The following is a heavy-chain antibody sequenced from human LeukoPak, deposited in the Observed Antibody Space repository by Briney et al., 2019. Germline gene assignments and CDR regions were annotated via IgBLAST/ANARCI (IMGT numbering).Heavy chain of an antibody. V-gene: IGHV1-69*13. D-gene: IGHD2-15*01. CDR2: IIPLFGTA. CDR3: ARGGPSILVVVAAQYDAFDI. J-gene: IGHJ3*02. CDR1: GGTFSSYA. Sequence: SVKVYCKASGGTFSSYAISWMRQAPGQGLEWMGGIIPLFGTANYAQKFQGRVTITADESTSTAYMELSSLRSEDTAVYYCARGGPSILVVVAAQYDAFDIWGQGTMVTVSS.